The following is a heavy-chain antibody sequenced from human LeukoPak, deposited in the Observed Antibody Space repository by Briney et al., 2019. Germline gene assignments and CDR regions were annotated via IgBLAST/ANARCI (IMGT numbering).Heavy chain of an antibody. CDR2: IYSGGST. V-gene: IGHV3-66*02. CDR1: GFTVSSKY. D-gene: IGHD1-26*01. CDR3: AGTYGSPAYYYFDC. Sequence: GSLRLSCAASGFTVSSKYMSWVRQAPGKGLEWVSVIYSGGSTYYADSVKGRLTISRDTSKNTLNLQMNSLRDEDTAVYYCAGTYGSPAYYYFDCWGQGTLVTVSS. J-gene: IGHJ4*02.